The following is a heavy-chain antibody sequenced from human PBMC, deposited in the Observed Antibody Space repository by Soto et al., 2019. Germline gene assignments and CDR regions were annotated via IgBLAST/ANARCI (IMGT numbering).Heavy chain of an antibody. V-gene: IGHV1-3*01. D-gene: IGHD2-8*01. Sequence: ASVKVSCKASGYTFTSYAMHWVRQAPGQRLEWMGWINPGNGNTKYSQKFQGRVTISRDTSTSTAYMELSSLRSEDTAVYYCARDHSLNGAPYGMDVWGQGTTVTVSS. CDR3: ARDHSLNGAPYGMDV. CDR2: INPGNGNT. CDR1: GYTFTSYA. J-gene: IGHJ6*02.